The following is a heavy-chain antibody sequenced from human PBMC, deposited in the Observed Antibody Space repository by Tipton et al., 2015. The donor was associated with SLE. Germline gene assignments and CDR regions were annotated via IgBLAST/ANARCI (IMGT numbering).Heavy chain of an antibody. CDR1: GFTFSSYA. J-gene: IGHJ5*02. CDR2: ISYDGSNK. D-gene: IGHD4-17*01. V-gene: IGHV3-30*04. CDR3: ARDSGDAENWFDP. Sequence: SLRLSCAASGFTFSSYAMHWVRQAPGKGLEWVAVISYDGSNKYYADSVKGRFTISRDNAKNSLYLQMNSLRAEDTAVYYCARDSGDAENWFDPWGQGTLVTVSS.